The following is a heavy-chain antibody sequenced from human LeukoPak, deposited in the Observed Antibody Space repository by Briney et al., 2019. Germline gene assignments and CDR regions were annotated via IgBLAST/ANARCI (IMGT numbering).Heavy chain of an antibody. CDR3: ARSSSSWYGGFDY. CDR2: TYPVNSGT. D-gene: IGHD6-13*01. CDR1: GYSFSSYW. V-gene: IGHV5-51*01. Sequence: GESLKISCKASGYSFSSYWIGWVRQMPGKGLEWMGITYPVNSGTRYSPSFQGQVTISADKSISTAYLQWSSLKASDTAMYYCARSSSSWYGGFDYWGQGTLVTVSS. J-gene: IGHJ4*02.